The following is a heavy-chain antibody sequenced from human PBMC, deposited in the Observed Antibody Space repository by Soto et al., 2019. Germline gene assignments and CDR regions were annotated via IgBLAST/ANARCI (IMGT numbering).Heavy chain of an antibody. D-gene: IGHD5-18*01. Sequence: PVGSLRLSCAASGFTFSSYAMHWVRQAPGKGLEWVAVISYDGSNKYYAGSVKGRFTISRDNSKNTLYLQMNSLRAEDTAVYYCAREVQLWSYFDYWGQGTLVTVSS. CDR1: GFTFSSYA. CDR2: ISYDGSNK. CDR3: AREVQLWSYFDY. J-gene: IGHJ4*02. V-gene: IGHV3-30-3*01.